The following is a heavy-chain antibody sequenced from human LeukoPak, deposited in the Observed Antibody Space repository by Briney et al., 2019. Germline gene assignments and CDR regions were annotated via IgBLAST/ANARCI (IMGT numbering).Heavy chain of an antibody. Sequence: EASVKVSCKAFGYTFTGYYIHWVRQAPGQALEWMGWINPDSGGTNYAPKFHGRVTMTRDTSINTAYVELSRLRSDDTAVYYCARCRYGDYAWFDPWGQGTLVTVSS. D-gene: IGHD4-17*01. J-gene: IGHJ5*02. CDR3: ARCRYGDYAWFDP. V-gene: IGHV1-2*02. CDR2: INPDSGGT. CDR1: GYTFTGYY.